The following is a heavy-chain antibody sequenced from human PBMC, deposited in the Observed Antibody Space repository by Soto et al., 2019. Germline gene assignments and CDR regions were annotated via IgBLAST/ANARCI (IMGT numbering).Heavy chain of an antibody. Sequence: ASVKVSCKTSGYNYPIYAITWVRQAPGQGLEWMGWISAYNHDTRYAQRFQGRLSTATDTSTSTAYMELRSLTSDDTAVYYCAIFSYSGRYYGFIYFCGQGSEVTVYS. CDR2: ISAYNHDT. CDR1: GYNYPIYA. V-gene: IGHV1-18*04. D-gene: IGHD1-26*01. CDR3: AIFSYSGRYYGFIYF. J-gene: IGHJ4*02.